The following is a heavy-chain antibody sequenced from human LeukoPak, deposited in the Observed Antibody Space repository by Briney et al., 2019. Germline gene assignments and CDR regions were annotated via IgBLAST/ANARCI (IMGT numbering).Heavy chain of an antibody. D-gene: IGHD3-9*01. CDR3: VRGETGYDY. Sequence: GGSLRLSCAASGFTFSSYWMHWVRQAPGKGLVWVSRINSDGSSTSYADSVKGRFTMSRDNAKTSLYLQMNSLRVEDTAVYYCVRGETGYDYWGQGTLVTVSS. V-gene: IGHV3-74*01. J-gene: IGHJ4*02. CDR1: GFTFSSYW. CDR2: INSDGSST.